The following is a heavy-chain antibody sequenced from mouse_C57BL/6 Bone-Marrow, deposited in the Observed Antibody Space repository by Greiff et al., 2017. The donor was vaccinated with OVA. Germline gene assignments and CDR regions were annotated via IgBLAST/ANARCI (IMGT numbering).Heavy chain of an antibody. V-gene: IGHV1-54*01. CDR1: GYAFTNYL. CDR2: INPGSGGT. Sequence: QVQLQQSGAELVRPGPSVKVSCKASGYAFTNYLIEWVKQRPGQGLEWIGVINPGSGGTNYNEKFKGKATLTADKSSSTAYMQLSSLTSEDSAVYFCAKLYGSPYYYAMDYWGQGTSVTVSS. D-gene: IGHD1-1*01. J-gene: IGHJ4*01. CDR3: AKLYGSPYYYAMDY.